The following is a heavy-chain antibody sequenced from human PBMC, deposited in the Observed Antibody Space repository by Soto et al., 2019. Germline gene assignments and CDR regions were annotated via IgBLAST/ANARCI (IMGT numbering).Heavy chain of an antibody. Sequence: QVQLQESGPGLVKPSETLSLTCTVSGGSISSYYWSWIRQPPGKGLEWIGYIYYSGRTNYNPSLNSRATLSVATSTTQFSLKLSSVTAADTAVYYCTRGYCSSTSCYIWDNWFDPWGQGTLVTVSS. V-gene: IGHV4-59*01. CDR1: GGSISSYY. D-gene: IGHD2-2*02. CDR3: TRGYCSSTSCYIWDNWFDP. J-gene: IGHJ5*02. CDR2: IYYSGRT.